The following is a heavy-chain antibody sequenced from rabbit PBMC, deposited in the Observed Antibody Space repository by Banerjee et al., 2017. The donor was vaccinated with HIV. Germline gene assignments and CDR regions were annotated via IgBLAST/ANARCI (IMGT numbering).Heavy chain of an antibody. V-gene: IGHV1S47*01. CDR1: GFDFSSYG. D-gene: IGHD8-1*01. Sequence: QEQLVESGGGLVQPGGSLKLSCKASGFDFSSYGVSWVRQAPGKGLEWIGYIDPVFGSTSYASWVNGRFTISSHNAQNTLYLQLNSLTAADTATYFCVRDAGSSYSYYFNLWGPGTLVTVS. J-gene: IGHJ4*01. CDR3: VRDAGSSYSYYFNL. CDR2: IDPVFGST.